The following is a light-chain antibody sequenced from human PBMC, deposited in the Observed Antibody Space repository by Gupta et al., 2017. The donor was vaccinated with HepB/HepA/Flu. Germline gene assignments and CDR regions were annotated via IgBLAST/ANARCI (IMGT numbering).Light chain of an antibody. CDR1: EYVSTW. Sequence: DIQMTQSPSTLSAFIGDRVTITCRASEYVSTWLAWYQQKPGKAPKLLISKASSLVNGVPLRFSGTGSGTEFTLTISSLQPDDFATYYCQHDNKYPVTFGGGTKVEMK. CDR2: KAS. CDR3: QHDNKYPVT. J-gene: IGKJ4*01. V-gene: IGKV1-5*03.